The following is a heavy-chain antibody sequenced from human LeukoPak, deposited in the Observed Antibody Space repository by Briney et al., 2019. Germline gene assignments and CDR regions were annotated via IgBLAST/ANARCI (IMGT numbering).Heavy chain of an antibody. CDR1: GFTFSSYA. J-gene: IGHJ5*02. V-gene: IGHV3-23*01. Sequence: GGSLRLSCAASGFTFSSYAMSWVRQAPGKGLEWDSAISGSGGSTYYADSVKGRFTISRDNSKNTLYLQMNSLRAEDTAVYYCADWYSSSWYFPGWFDPWGQGTLVTVSS. CDR2: ISGSGGST. D-gene: IGHD6-13*01. CDR3: ADWYSSSWYFPGWFDP.